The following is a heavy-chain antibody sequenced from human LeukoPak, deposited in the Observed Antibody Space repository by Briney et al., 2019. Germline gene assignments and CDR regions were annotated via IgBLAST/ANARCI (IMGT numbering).Heavy chain of an antibody. V-gene: IGHV3-23*01. Sequence: PGGSLRLSCAASGFTFSSYAMSWVRQAPGKGLEWVSAISGSGGSTYYADSVKGRFTISRDNSKNTLYLQMNSLRAEDTAVYYCARDRVAPEDDIVVVPAANWFDPWGQGTLVTVSS. J-gene: IGHJ5*02. CDR1: GFTFSSYA. CDR3: ARDRVAPEDDIVVVPAANWFDP. D-gene: IGHD2-2*01. CDR2: ISGSGGST.